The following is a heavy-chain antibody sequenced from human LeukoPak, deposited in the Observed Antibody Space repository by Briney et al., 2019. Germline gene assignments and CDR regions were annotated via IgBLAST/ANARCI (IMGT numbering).Heavy chain of an antibody. V-gene: IGHV3-49*04. J-gene: IGHJ4*02. CDR1: GFTFSSYS. CDR2: IRSKIYGGTP. Sequence: GGSLRLSCAASGFTFSSYSMNWVRQAPGKGLEWVGFIRSKIYGGTPEYAASVKGRFTISRDDSKGIAYLQMNSLKTEDTAVYYCTRDQTPYYWGQGTLVTVSS. CDR3: TRDQTPYY.